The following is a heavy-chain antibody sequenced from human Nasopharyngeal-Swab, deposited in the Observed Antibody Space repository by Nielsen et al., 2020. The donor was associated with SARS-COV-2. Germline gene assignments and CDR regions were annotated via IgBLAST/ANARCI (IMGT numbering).Heavy chain of an antibody. CDR3: ARGYTSGWYHDY. CDR1: GSLYSNDA. CDR2: VYMGSGNT. D-gene: IGHD6-13*01. V-gene: IGHV1-3*04. Sequence: ASVKVSCKASGSLYSNDAIHWVRQAPGQGLEWMGYVYMGSGNTRSSGKFQGRVTFTRDQSETTAYMELTGLTSKDTALFFCARGYTSGWYHDYWGQGTLLTVSS. J-gene: IGHJ4*02.